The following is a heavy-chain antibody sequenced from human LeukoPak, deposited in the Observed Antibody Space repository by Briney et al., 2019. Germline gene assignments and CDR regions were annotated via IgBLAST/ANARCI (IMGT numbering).Heavy chain of an antibody. Sequence: GGSLRLSCAASGFTFSGYSMNWVRQAPGEGLEWVSYISSSSSTIYYADSVKGRFTISRDNAKNSLYLQMNSLRAEDTAVYYCARDGGYSYGYWFDYWGQGTLVTVSS. CDR2: ISSSSSTI. D-gene: IGHD5-18*01. J-gene: IGHJ4*02. CDR1: GFTFSGYS. CDR3: ARDGGYSYGYWFDY. V-gene: IGHV3-48*01.